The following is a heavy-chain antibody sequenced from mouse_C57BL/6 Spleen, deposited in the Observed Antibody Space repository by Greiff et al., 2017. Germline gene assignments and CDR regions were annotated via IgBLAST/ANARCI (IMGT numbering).Heavy chain of an antibody. J-gene: IGHJ4*01. D-gene: IGHD4-1*01. Sequence: QVQLKASGPGLVAPSQSLSITCTVSGFSLTSYAISWVRQPPGKGLEWLGVIWTGGGTNYNSALKSRRSISKDNSKIQVFVKMNSLQTDDTDRYYCAKTGGYAMDYWGQGTSLTVSS. V-gene: IGHV2-9-1*01. CDR2: IWTGGGT. CDR3: AKTGGYAMDY. CDR1: GFSLTSYA.